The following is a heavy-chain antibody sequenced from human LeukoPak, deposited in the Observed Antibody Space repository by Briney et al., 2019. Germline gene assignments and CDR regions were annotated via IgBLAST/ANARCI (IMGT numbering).Heavy chain of an antibody. V-gene: IGHV4-61*02. CDR2: IYTSGST. CDR1: GGSISSGSYY. CDR3: ARALGYCSGGSCYYYYGMDV. Sequence: SETLSLTCTVSGGSISSGSYYWSWIRQPAGTGLEWIGRIYTSGSTNYNPSLKSRVTIPVDTSKNQFSLKLSSVTAADTAVYYCARALGYCSGGSCYYYYGMDVWGQGTTVTVSS. D-gene: IGHD2-15*01. J-gene: IGHJ6*02.